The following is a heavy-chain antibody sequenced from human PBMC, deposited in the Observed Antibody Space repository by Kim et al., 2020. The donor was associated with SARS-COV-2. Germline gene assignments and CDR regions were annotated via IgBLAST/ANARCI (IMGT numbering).Heavy chain of an antibody. J-gene: IGHJ4*02. CDR3: AGEGSTDCCPLDN. D-gene: IGHD2-2*01. V-gene: IGHV1-18*01. Sequence: NYARKAQRRVTMTTDTSTSTAYMELGSLRSDDTAVYYCAGEGSTDCCPLDNWGQGTLVTVSS.